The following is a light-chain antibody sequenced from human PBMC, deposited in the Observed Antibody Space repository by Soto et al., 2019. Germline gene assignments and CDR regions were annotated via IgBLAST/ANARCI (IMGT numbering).Light chain of an antibody. J-gene: IGKJ4*01. CDR3: QQSYSSLVT. CDR1: QTIDTY. V-gene: IGKV1-39*01. CDR2: TSS. Sequence: IEMTQSPASLSASVGDRVTITCRASQTIDTYLNWFQHKSGRAPKLLIYTSSSVNSGVSSRFRGSGSGTDFTLTINDVQPEDSATYYCQQSYSSLVTFGAGTKVEIK.